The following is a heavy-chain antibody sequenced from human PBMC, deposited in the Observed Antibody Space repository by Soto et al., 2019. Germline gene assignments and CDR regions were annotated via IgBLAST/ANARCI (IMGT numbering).Heavy chain of an antibody. D-gene: IGHD3-10*01. Sequence: ASVKVSCKASGYTFTSYGISWVRQAPGQGLEWMGWISAYNGNINYAQKLQGRVTMTTDTSTSTAYMELRSLRSDDTAVYYCARDRRLLWFGESTNWFDPWGQGTLVTVSS. V-gene: IGHV1-18*01. CDR3: ARDRRLLWFGESTNWFDP. J-gene: IGHJ5*02. CDR2: ISAYNGNI. CDR1: GYTFTSYG.